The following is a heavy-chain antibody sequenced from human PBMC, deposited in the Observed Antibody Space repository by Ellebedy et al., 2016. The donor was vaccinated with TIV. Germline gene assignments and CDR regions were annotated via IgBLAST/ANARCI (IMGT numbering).Heavy chain of an antibody. J-gene: IGHJ4*02. Sequence: AASVKVSCKASGYTFTSYGISWVRQAPGQGFEWMGWMNPNSGNTGYAQKFRGRVTMTRNTSISTAYMELNSLTSEDTAVYYCARASYDSSGTVNDYWGQGTLVTVSS. CDR2: MNPNSGNT. V-gene: IGHV1-8*02. CDR1: GYTFTSYG. CDR3: ARASYDSSGTVNDY. D-gene: IGHD3-22*01.